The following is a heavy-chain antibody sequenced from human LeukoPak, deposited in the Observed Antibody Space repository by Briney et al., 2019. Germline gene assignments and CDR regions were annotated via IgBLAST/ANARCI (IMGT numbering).Heavy chain of an antibody. V-gene: IGHV4-61*02. CDR1: GGSISSGSYY. CDR2: VYTSGST. J-gene: IGHJ4*02. Sequence: SETLSLTCTVSGGSISSGSYYRSWIRQSPGKGLEWIGRVYTSGSTNYNPSLKSRVTISVDTSKNQFSLKLSSVTAADTAVYYCARASNYGPYSLWGQGTLVTVSS. D-gene: IGHD4-17*01. CDR3: ARASNYGPYSL.